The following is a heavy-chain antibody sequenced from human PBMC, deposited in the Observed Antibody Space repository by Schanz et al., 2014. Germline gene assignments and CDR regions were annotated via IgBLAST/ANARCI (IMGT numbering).Heavy chain of an antibody. J-gene: IGHJ4*02. V-gene: IGHV1-8*01. CDR3: ARGRTFDY. Sequence: QVQLLQSGAEVKKPGSSMKVSCKASGGTFTSYDINWVRQAPGQGLEWLGWMNPNSGNPGFAQKFRGRVTMTRNTSMSTAYIELHILTSEDTAVYYCARGRTFDYWGQGTLVTVSS. CDR2: MNPNSGNP. CDR1: GGTFTSYD.